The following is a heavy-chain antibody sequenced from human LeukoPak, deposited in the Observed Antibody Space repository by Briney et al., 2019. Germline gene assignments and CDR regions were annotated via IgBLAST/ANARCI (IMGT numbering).Heavy chain of an antibody. V-gene: IGHV4-59*12. CDR3: ARGRITMTSFDY. CDR1: GGSISSYY. J-gene: IGHJ4*02. CDR2: IYYSGST. Sequence: SETLSLTCTVSGGSISSYYWSWIRQPPGKGLEWIGYIYYSGSTNYNPSLKSRVTISVDTSKNQFSLKLSSVTAADTAVYYCARGRITMTSFDYWGQGTLVTVSS. D-gene: IGHD3-22*01.